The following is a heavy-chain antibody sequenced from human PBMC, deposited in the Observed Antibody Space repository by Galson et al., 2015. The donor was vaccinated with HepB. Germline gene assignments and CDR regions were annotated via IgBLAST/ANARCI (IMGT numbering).Heavy chain of an antibody. J-gene: IGHJ6*02. Sequence: SLRLSCAASGFTFSSYAMSWVRQAPGKGLEWVSAISGSGGSTYYADSVKGRFTISRDNSKNTLYLQMNSLRAEDTAVYYCAKYRGGCSSTSCRLRPHYYYYYGMDVWGQGTTVTVSS. CDR3: AKYRGGCSSTSCRLRPHYYYYYGMDV. CDR1: GFTFSSYA. V-gene: IGHV3-23*01. CDR2: ISGSGGST. D-gene: IGHD2-2*01.